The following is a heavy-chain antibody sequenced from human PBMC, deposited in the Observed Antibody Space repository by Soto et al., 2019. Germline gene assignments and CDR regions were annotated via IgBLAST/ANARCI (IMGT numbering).Heavy chain of an antibody. D-gene: IGHD3-3*01. V-gene: IGHV3-23*01. CDR1: GFTLSSYA. Sequence: GGSLTLSCAASGFTLSSYAMSWVRQAPGKGLEWVSAISGSGGRTYYADSVKGRFTISRDNSKNTLYLQMNSLRAEDAAVYYCAEPSLELYYYYYGMDVWGQGTTVTVSS. J-gene: IGHJ6*02. CDR3: AEPSLELYYYYYGMDV. CDR2: ISGSGGRT.